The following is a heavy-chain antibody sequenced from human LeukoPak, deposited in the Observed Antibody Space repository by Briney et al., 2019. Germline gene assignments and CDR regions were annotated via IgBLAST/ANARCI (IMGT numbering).Heavy chain of an antibody. CDR1: GGSISSYY. CDR3: ASQAVSRWNYFDY. CDR2: IYYSGST. V-gene: IGHV4-59*01. Sequence: SETLSLTCTVSGGSISSYYWSWIRQPPGKGLEWIGYIYYSGSTNYNPSLKSRVTISVDTSKNQFSLKLSSVTAADTAVYYGASQAVSRWNYFDYWGQGTLVTVSS. D-gene: IGHD4-17*01. J-gene: IGHJ4*02.